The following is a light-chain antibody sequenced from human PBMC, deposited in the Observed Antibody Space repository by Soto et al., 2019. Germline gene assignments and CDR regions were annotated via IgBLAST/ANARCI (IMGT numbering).Light chain of an antibody. J-gene: IGKJ3*01. Sequence: EIVLTQSPDTLSSSPGERATLSCRASQLVSSNFFAWYQQKPGQAPRLLIYGASSRATGIPDRFSGSGSGTDFTLTISRLEPEDFAVYYCRQYGNTHFTFGPGTKVDVK. CDR3: RQYGNTHFT. V-gene: IGKV3-20*01. CDR2: GAS. CDR1: QLVSSNF.